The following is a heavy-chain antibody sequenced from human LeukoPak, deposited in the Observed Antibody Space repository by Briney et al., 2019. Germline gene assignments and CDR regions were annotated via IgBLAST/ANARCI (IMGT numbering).Heavy chain of an antibody. CDR2: INPNSGGT. CDR1: GYTFTDND. V-gene: IGHV1-2*02. J-gene: IGHJ4*02. Sequence: ASVKVSCKASGYTFTDNDINWVRQATGQGLEWMGWINPNSGGTNYAQKFQGRVTMTRDTSISTAYMELSRLRSDDTAVYYCARDRDYGDLEYYFDYWGQGTLVTVSS. D-gene: IGHD4-17*01. CDR3: ARDRDYGDLEYYFDY.